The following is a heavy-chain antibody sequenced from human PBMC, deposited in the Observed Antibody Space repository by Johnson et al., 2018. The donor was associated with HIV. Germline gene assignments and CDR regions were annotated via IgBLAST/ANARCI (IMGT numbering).Heavy chain of an antibody. CDR1: GIIFDDYA. CDR3: AKDILGRSGWHAFDI. J-gene: IGHJ3*02. Sequence: VQLVESGGGLVQPGRSLRLSCVASGIIFDDYAMQWVRQAPGKGLEWVSGISWNSGRIGYADSVKGRFTISRDNAKNSLFLQMHSLRPEDTALYYCAKDILGRSGWHAFDIWGQGTVVSVSS. CDR2: ISWNSGRI. V-gene: IGHV3-9*01. D-gene: IGHD6-25*01.